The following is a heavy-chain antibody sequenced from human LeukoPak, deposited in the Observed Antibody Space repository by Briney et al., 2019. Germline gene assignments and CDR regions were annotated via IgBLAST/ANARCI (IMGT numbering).Heavy chain of an antibody. CDR2: IDPQRGDT. V-gene: IGHV1-2*06. CDR3: ATLTVSLNAFDL. J-gene: IGHJ3*01. CDR1: GHSFSAFY. D-gene: IGHD4-17*01. Sequence: ASVKVSCKASGHSFSAFYMHWVRQAPGQGLEWMGRIDPQRGDTKYTQKFQGRVTMTRDTSISTAYLELTRLTSDDTAMYYCATLTVSLNAFDLWGQGTMVTISS.